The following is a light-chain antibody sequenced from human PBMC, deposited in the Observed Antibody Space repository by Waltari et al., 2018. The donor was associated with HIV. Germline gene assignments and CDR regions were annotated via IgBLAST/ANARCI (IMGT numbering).Light chain of an antibody. CDR1: SSDIGRYDY. CDR3: SSYTGNSNFPVL. Sequence: QSALTQPPSASGSPGQSVTISCTGTSSDIGRYDYVSWHQQHPGKAPKLMIYEVTTRPSGVPDRFSGSKSGNTASLTVSGLQAEDEADYYCSSYTGNSNFPVLFGGGTKVTVL. CDR2: EVT. J-gene: IGLJ2*01. V-gene: IGLV2-8*01.